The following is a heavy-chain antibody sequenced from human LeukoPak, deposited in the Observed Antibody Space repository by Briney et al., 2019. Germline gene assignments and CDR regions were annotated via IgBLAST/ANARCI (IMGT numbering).Heavy chain of an antibody. CDR3: AKDIELFMS. V-gene: IGHV3-23*01. J-gene: IGHJ5*02. D-gene: IGHD1-26*01. CDR2: LSHGGTRT. CDR1: GFTFRNFA. Sequence: TGGSLRLSCAASGFTFRNFAMSWVRQAPGKGLEWVSGLSHGGTRTFYAASVKGRFTISRDDSNSTLFLQMDNLRVEDTATYYCAKDIELFMSWGQGTLVILSS.